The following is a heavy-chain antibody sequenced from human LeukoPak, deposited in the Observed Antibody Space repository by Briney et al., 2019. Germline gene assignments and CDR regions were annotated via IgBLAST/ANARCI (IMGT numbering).Heavy chain of an antibody. V-gene: IGHV3-30*02. CDR1: GFTFSYYG. CDR2: KQNDGSTT. J-gene: IGHJ5*02. CDR3: GREQXGYYVHAFDP. Sequence: GGSLXLSCAASGFTFSYYGMHWVRQAPGKGLEWVAFKQNDGSTTFYADSVKGRFTISRDNSKNTLFLQMNSLRSDDTAVYYCGREQXGYYVHAFDPWGQGTLVTVSS. D-gene: IGHD3-3*01.